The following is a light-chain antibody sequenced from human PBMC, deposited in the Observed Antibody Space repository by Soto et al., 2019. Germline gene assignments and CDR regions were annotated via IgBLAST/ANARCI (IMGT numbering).Light chain of an antibody. J-gene: IGKJ4*01. CDR2: GTS. CDR3: QQYASSPLLT. CDR1: QTIGRNY. V-gene: IGKV3-20*01. Sequence: EIVLTQSPGTLSLSPGETATLSCRASQTIGRNYLAWYQQKPGQAPRLLIFGTSTRATGIPDRFSGSGSGTDFTLSISRLEPEDFAVYYCQQYASSPLLTFGGGTKVDIK.